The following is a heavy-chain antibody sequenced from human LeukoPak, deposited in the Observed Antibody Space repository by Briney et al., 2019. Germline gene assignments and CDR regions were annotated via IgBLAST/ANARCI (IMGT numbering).Heavy chain of an antibody. V-gene: IGHV4-39*07. CDR2: IYYSGST. CDR3: AGDHSSGWEGNAFDI. D-gene: IGHD6-19*01. Sequence: SETLSLTCTVSGGSISSSSYYWGWIRQPPGKGLEWIGSIYYSGSTYYNTSIKCRVTISVDTSKTQFSLKLSSVTAADTAVYYCAGDHSSGWEGNAFDIWGQGTMVTVSS. CDR1: GGSISSSSYY. J-gene: IGHJ3*02.